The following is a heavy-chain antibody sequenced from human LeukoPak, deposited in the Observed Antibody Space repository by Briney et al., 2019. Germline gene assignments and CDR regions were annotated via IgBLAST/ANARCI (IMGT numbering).Heavy chain of an antibody. CDR2: MNPNSGGT. CDR1: GYTFTGYY. CDR3: ARDGQVGYCSSTSCYTRGGLDY. D-gene: IGHD2-2*02. Sequence: ASVKVSCKASGYTFTGYYMHWVRQAPGQGLEWMGWMNPNSGGTNYAQKFQGRVTMTRDTSISTAYMELSRLRSDDTAVYYCARDGQVGYCSSTSCYTRGGLDYWGQGTLVTVSS. J-gene: IGHJ4*02. V-gene: IGHV1-2*02.